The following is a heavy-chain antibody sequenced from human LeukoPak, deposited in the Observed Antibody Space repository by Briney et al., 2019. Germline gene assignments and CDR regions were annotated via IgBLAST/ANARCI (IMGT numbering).Heavy chain of an antibody. J-gene: IGHJ4*02. Sequence: GRSLRLSCAASGFTFSSYAMHWVRQAPGKGLEWVAVISYDGSNKYYADSVKGRFTISRDNSKNTLYLQMNSLRAEDTAVYYCARDPGYCSGGSCYDPRFDYWGQGTLVTVSS. V-gene: IGHV3-30-3*01. CDR1: GFTFSSYA. CDR2: ISYDGSNK. CDR3: ARDPGYCSGGSCYDPRFDY. D-gene: IGHD2-15*01.